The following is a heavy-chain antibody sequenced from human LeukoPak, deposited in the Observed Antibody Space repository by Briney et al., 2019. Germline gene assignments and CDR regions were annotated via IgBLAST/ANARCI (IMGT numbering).Heavy chain of an antibody. J-gene: IGHJ4*02. V-gene: IGHV4-59*12. CDR1: GASISSYH. Sequence: SETLSLTCSVSGASISSYHGSWIRQPPGKGLEWMGYADNSGNTKYNPSLKSRVSMSVDTSKDQFSLRLSSVTAEDTAVYYCARSTWRGVACDYWGQGTLVTVSS. D-gene: IGHD5/OR15-5a*01. CDR2: ADNSGNT. CDR3: ARSTWRGVACDY.